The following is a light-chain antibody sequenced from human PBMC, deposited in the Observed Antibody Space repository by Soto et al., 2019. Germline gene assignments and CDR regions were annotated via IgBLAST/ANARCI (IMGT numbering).Light chain of an antibody. CDR3: SSYADSSVPVA. Sequence: QSALTQPPSASGSPGQSVTISCTGTSSDVGGYNFVSWYQKHPGKAPKLMIYGVTQRPSGVPDRFSGSKSGNTASLTVSGLQADDEADYYCSSYADSSVPVAFGGGTKLTVL. CDR2: GVT. J-gene: IGLJ2*01. V-gene: IGLV2-8*01. CDR1: SSDVGGYNF.